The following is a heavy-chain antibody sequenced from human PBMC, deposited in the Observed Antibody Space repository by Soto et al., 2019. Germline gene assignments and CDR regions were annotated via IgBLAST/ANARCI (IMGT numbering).Heavy chain of an antibody. CDR3: ARSGLNDYGEYLGDAFDI. D-gene: IGHD4-17*01. V-gene: IGHV3-20*01. Sequence: GGSLRLSCAASGFTFDDYGMSWVRQAPGKGLEWVSGINWNGGSTGYADSVKGRFTISRDNAKNSLYLQMNSLRAEDTALYHCARSGLNDYGEYLGDAFDIWGQGTMVTVSS. CDR1: GFTFDDYG. CDR2: INWNGGST. J-gene: IGHJ3*02.